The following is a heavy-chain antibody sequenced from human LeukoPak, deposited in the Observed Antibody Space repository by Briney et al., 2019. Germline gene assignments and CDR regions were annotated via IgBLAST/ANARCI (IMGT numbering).Heavy chain of an antibody. CDR1: GGTFSSYA. D-gene: IGHD3-10*01. V-gene: IGHV1-69*04. Sequence: ASVKVSCKASGGTFSSYAISWVRQAPGQGLEWMGRIIPILGIANYAQKFQGRVTITADKSTSTAYMELSSLRSEDTAVYYCARDAQEITMVRGATNWFDPWGQGTLVTVSS. CDR2: IIPILGIA. CDR3: ARDAQEITMVRGATNWFDP. J-gene: IGHJ5*02.